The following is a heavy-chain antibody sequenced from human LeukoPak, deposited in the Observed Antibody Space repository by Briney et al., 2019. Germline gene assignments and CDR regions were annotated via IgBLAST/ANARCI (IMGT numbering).Heavy chain of an antibody. J-gene: IGHJ4*02. Sequence: SETLSLTCTVSGGSISTYYWSWIRQPPGKGLEWIGYVYYSDSTKYNPSLTSRVNISVDTSKNQFSLKLSSVTAADTAVYYCARDGDYYDSSGFDYWGQGTLVTVSS. CDR1: GGSISTYY. D-gene: IGHD3-22*01. V-gene: IGHV4-59*01. CDR3: ARDGDYYDSSGFDY. CDR2: VYYSDST.